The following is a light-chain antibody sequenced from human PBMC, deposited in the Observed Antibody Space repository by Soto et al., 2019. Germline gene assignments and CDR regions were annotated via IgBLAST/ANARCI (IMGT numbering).Light chain of an antibody. Sequence: EIVLTPSPGILSLSPGERATLSCRASQSVSSSYLAWYQQKPGQAPRLLIYGASSRATGIPDRFSGSGSGTDFTLTITRLEPEDFAVYYCQQYGSSPETFGQGTKGDIK. CDR2: GAS. CDR1: QSVSSSY. V-gene: IGKV3-20*01. J-gene: IGKJ1*01. CDR3: QQYGSSPET.